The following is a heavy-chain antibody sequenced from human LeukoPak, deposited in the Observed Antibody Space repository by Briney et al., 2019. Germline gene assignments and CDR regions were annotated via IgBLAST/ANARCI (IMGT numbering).Heavy chain of an antibody. V-gene: IGHV3-23*01. CDR3: ARSTREMVTIGYYFDY. CDR2: ISGNGGNT. Sequence: GGTLRLFCAASGFTFSTYAMSCVRQAPGKGLEGGTTISGNGGNTNYADALKGRLTIPGDNSKNSLHLQMNCLRAEDTAIYYCARSTREMVTIGYYFDYWGQGTLVTVSS. D-gene: IGHD5-24*01. J-gene: IGHJ4*02. CDR1: GFTFSTYA.